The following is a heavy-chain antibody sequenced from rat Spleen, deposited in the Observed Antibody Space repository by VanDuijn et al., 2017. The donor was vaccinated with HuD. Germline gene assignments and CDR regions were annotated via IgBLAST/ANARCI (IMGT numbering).Heavy chain of an antibody. V-gene: IGHV5-20*01. CDR2: INYDGDRT. Sequence: EVQLVESDGGLVQPGRSLKLSCAASGFTFSDYYMAWVRQAPTKGLEWVASINYDGDRTYYRDSVKGRFTMSRDNAKSSLYLQMDSLRSEDTATYYCTRQDYGGYWFAYWGQGTLVTVSS. CDR3: TRQDYGGYWFAY. J-gene: IGHJ3*01. CDR1: GFTFSDYY. D-gene: IGHD1-11*01.